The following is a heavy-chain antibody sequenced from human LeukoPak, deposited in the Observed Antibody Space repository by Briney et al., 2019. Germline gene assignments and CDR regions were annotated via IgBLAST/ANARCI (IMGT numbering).Heavy chain of an antibody. J-gene: IGHJ4*02. CDR1: GGSISSYY. D-gene: IGHD3-10*01. CDR2: IYYSGST. CDR3: AREGTMVRGVIGHFDY. Sequence: SETLSLTCTVSGGSISSYYWSWIRQPPGKGLEWIGYIYYSGSTYYNPSLKSRVTISVDTSKNQFSLKLSSVTAADTAVYYCAREGTMVRGVIGHFDYWGQGTLVTVSS. V-gene: IGHV4-59*12.